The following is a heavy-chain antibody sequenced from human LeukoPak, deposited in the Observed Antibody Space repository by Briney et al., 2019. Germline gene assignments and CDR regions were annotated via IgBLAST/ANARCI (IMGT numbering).Heavy chain of an antibody. CDR3: AKLLAGTGYFDN. Sequence: GGSLRLSCAASGFTFSSYGMHWVRQAPGKGLEGVAVIWYDGSKTYYADSVKGRFTISRDNSKNTLYLQMNSLRAGDTAVYYCAKLLAGTGYFDNWGQGTLVTVSS. CDR1: GFTFSSYG. CDR2: IWYDGSKT. V-gene: IGHV3-33*06. D-gene: IGHD6-19*01. J-gene: IGHJ4*02.